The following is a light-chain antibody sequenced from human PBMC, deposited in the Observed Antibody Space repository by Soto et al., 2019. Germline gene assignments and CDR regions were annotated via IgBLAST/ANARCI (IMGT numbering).Light chain of an antibody. CDR2: GAS. V-gene: IGKV3-15*01. Sequence: EIVMTQSPATLSVSPGERATLSCRASQSVSSYLAWYQQKPGPAPRLLHYGASTSATGIPARFSGSGSGTEFTLPLSRLQSADFVVYYCKTYNNWATFGQGTRLAIK. CDR1: QSVSSY. CDR3: KTYNNWAT. J-gene: IGKJ5*01.